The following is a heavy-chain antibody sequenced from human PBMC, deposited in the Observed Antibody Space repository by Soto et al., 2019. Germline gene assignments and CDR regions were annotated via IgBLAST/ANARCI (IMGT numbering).Heavy chain of an antibody. CDR2: TRNKANSYTT. V-gene: IGHV3-72*01. D-gene: IGHD3-10*01. Sequence: GGSLRLSCAASGFTFSDHYMDWVRQAPGKGLEWVGRTRNKANSYTTEYAASVKGRFTISRDDSKNSLYLQMNSLKTEDTAVYYCAREGSGSYYNGAPYYYYYYYMDVWGKGTTVTVSS. J-gene: IGHJ6*03. CDR3: AREGSGSYYNGAPYYYYYYYMDV. CDR1: GFTFSDHY.